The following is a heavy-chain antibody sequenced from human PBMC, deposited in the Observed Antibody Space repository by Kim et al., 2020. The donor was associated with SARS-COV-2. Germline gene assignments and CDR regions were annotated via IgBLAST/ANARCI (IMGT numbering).Heavy chain of an antibody. J-gene: IGHJ4*02. CDR3: ARDGFGELAPGY. D-gene: IGHD3-10*01. V-gene: IGHV1-18*01. Sequence: NYAQKLQGRVTMTTDTSTSTAYMELRSLRSDDTAVYYCARDGFGELAPGYWAQGTLVTVSS.